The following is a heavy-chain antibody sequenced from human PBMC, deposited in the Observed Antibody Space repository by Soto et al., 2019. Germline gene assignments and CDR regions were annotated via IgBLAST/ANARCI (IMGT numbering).Heavy chain of an antibody. J-gene: IGHJ4*02. D-gene: IGHD3-10*01. CDR3: ARRLGFGPNGFDY. Sequence: PSETLSLTCTVSGGSISSSSYYWGWIRQPPGKRLEWIGSIYYSGRTYYNPSLKSRFTISVDTSKNQFSLRLSSVTAADTAVYYCARRLGFGPNGFDYWGQGTLVTVSS. CDR1: GGSISSSSYY. V-gene: IGHV4-39*01. CDR2: IYYSGRT.